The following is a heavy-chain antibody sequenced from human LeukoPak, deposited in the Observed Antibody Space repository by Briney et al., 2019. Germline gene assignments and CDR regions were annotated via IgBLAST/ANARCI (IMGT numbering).Heavy chain of an antibody. V-gene: IGHV3-15*07. CDR3: TTGGNVLVAGTRAFDI. Sequence: GGSLRLSCAASGFTFSNDWMNWVRQAPGKGLEWVGRTISKIDGGATDYAAPVKGRFTISRDDSKNTLYLQMNSLKTEDTAVYYCTTGGNVLVAGTRAFDIWGQGTMVTVSS. D-gene: IGHD6-19*01. CDR1: GFTFSNDW. CDR2: TISKIDGGAT. J-gene: IGHJ3*02.